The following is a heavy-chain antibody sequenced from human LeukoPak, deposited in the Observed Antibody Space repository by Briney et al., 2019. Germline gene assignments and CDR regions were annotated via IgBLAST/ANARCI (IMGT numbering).Heavy chain of an antibody. J-gene: IGHJ4*02. Sequence: PSETLSLTCTVSGGSISSGGYYWSWIRQHPGKGLEWIGYIYYSGSTYYNPSLKSRVTISVDTSKNQFSLKLSSVTAADTAVYYCARVSRDSSGYYLDYWGQGTLVTVSS. CDR2: IYYSGST. CDR3: ARVSRDSSGYYLDY. CDR1: GGSISSGGYY. D-gene: IGHD3-22*01. V-gene: IGHV4-31*03.